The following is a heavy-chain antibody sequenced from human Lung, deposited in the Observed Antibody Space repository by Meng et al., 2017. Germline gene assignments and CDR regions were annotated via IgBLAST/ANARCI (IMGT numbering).Heavy chain of an antibody. V-gene: IGHV3-21*01. J-gene: IGHJ4*02. CDR1: GFTFRNYS. D-gene: IGHD2-15*01. Sequence: EVQLVESGGGRVTPGGSLRLSCAASGFTFRNYSMNWVRQAPGKGLEWVSSISSDSRYIFYADSVKGRFTVSRDNAKNSLYLQMISLSPEDTAVFYCARFETVGVATGDFWGQGTLVTVSS. CDR3: ARFETVGVATGDF. CDR2: ISSDSRYI.